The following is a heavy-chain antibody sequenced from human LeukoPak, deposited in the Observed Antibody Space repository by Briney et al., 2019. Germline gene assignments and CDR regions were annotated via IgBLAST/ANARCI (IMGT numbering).Heavy chain of an antibody. J-gene: IGHJ2*01. Sequence: SETLSLTCAAYGGSFSGYYWSWIRQPPGKGLEWIGEINHSGSTNYNPSLKSRVTISVDTSKNQFSLKLSSVTAADTAVYYCARGWYFDLWGRGTLVTVSS. V-gene: IGHV4-34*01. CDR2: INHSGST. CDR1: GGSFSGYY. CDR3: ARGWYFDL.